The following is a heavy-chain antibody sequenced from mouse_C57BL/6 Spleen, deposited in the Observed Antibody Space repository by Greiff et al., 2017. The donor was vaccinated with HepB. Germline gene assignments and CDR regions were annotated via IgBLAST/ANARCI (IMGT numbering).Heavy chain of an antibody. D-gene: IGHD1-1*01. V-gene: IGHV10-1*01. CDR3: VRRDYFYAMDY. J-gene: IGHJ4*01. Sequence: VKDRFTISRDDSESMLYLQMNNLKTEDTAMYYCVRRDYFYAMDYWGQGTSVTVSS.